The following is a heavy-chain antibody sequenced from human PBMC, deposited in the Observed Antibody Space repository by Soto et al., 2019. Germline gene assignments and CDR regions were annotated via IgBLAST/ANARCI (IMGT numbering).Heavy chain of an antibody. CDR2: IYHSGST. CDR1: GFSSSSGGYS. V-gene: IGHV4-30-2*01. Sequence: ASETLSLTCAFSGFSSSSGGYSLSWIRQPPGKGLEWIGYIYHSGSTYYNPSLKSRVTISVDRSKNQFSLKLSSVTAADTAVYYCARASMVRGMDVWGQGTTVTVSS. D-gene: IGHD3-10*01. J-gene: IGHJ6*02. CDR3: ARASMVRGMDV.